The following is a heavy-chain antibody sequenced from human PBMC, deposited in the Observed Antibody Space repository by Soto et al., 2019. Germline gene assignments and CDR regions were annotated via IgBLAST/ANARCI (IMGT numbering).Heavy chain of an antibody. CDR3: ARGSRYSSSSVLYFDY. CDR2: IGTAGDT. CDR1: GFTFSSYV. J-gene: IGHJ4*02. D-gene: IGHD6-13*01. V-gene: IGHV3-13*01. Sequence: GGSLRLSCAASGFTFSSYVMHWVRQATGKGLEWVSAIGTAGDTYYPGSVKGRFTISRENAKNSLYLQMNSLRAGDTAVYYCARGSRYSSSSVLYFDYWGQGTLVTVSS.